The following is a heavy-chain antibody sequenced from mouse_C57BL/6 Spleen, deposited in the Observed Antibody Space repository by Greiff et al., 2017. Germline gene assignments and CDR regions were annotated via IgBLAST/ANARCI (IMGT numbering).Heavy chain of an antibody. Sequence: LVESGAELARPGASVKMSCKASGYTFTSYTMHWVKQRPGQGLEWIGYINPSSGYTKYNQKFKDKATLTADKSSSTAYMQLSSLTSEDSAVYYCARGYSNYVVDYWGQGTTLTVSS. CDR3: ARGYSNYVVDY. V-gene: IGHV1-4*01. J-gene: IGHJ2*01. CDR1: GYTFTSYT. D-gene: IGHD2-5*01. CDR2: INPSSGYT.